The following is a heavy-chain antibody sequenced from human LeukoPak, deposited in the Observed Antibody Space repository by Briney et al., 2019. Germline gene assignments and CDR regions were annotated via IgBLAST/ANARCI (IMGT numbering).Heavy chain of an antibody. CDR2: IKQDGSEK. CDR3: ATPRGRTHPFDL. CDR1: GFTFSDYW. D-gene: IGHD3-16*01. Sequence: GGSLRLSCVASGFTFSDYWMSWVRQAPGKGLEWVANIKQDGSEKYYVDSVKGRFAISRDNAQNSLHLQMNNLGAEDTAVYYCATPRGRTHPFDLWGQGTLVTVSS. J-gene: IGHJ5*02. V-gene: IGHV3-7*03.